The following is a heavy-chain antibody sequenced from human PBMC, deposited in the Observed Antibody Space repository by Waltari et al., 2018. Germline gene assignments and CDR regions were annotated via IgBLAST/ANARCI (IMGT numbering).Heavy chain of an antibody. CDR1: GFTFSDFA. D-gene: IGHD6-6*01. J-gene: IGHJ6*02. Sequence: QVQLVESGGGVVRPGRSLRLSCAASGFTFSDFAIHWVRQAPGKGLEWVALIPYDGSNKYYADSVKGRFTISRDSSTKTTYLQMNSLRAEDTAVYYCAKDRSASYNYFYGLGGWGQGTTVSVSS. CDR2: IPYDGSNK. CDR3: AKDRSASYNYFYGLGG. V-gene: IGHV3-30*18.